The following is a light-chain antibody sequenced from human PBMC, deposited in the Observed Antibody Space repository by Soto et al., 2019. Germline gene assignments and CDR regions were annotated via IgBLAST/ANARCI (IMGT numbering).Light chain of an antibody. J-gene: IGLJ1*01. V-gene: IGLV2-11*01. CDR3: CSYAGGPYG. CDR1: SSDVGGYNY. CDR2: DVS. Sequence: QSVLTQPRSVSGSPGQSVAISCTGTSSDVGGYNYVSWYQEQPGKAPKVMIYDVSKRPSGVPDRFSGSKSGNTASLTISGLQAEDEADYYCCSYAGGPYGFRTGTKVTVL.